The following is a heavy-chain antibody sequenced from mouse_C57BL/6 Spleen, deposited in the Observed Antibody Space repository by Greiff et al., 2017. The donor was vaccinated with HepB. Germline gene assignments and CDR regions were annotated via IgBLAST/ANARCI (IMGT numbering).Heavy chain of an antibody. CDR3: ARDDYEGWFAY. Sequence: EVQLQQSGPVLVKPGASVKMSCKASGYTFTDYYMNWVKQSHGKSLEWIGVINPYNGGTSYNQKFKGKATLTVDKSSSTAYMELNSLTSEDSAVYDCARDDYEGWFAYWGQGTLVTVSA. J-gene: IGHJ3*01. CDR2: INPYNGGT. D-gene: IGHD2-4*01. V-gene: IGHV1-19*01. CDR1: GYTFTDYY.